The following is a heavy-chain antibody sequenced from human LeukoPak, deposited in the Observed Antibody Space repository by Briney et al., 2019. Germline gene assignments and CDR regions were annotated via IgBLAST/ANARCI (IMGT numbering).Heavy chain of an antibody. Sequence: GASVKVSCNASGYTFTSYDINWVRQATGQGLEWMGWMNPNSGNTGYAQKFQGRVTMTRNTSISTAYMELSSLRSEDTAVYYCARGPLLLPAFDIWGQGTMVTVSS. CDR2: MNPNSGNT. D-gene: IGHD2-15*01. V-gene: IGHV1-8*01. CDR3: ARGPLLLPAFDI. CDR1: GYTFTSYD. J-gene: IGHJ3*02.